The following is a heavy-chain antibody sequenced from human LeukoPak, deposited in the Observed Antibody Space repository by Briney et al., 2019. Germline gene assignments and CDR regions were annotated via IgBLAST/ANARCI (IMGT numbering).Heavy chain of an antibody. V-gene: IGHV3-23*01. CDR3: AKGDRYDSSAHDAFDI. Sequence: GGSLRLSCAASGFTFSSYAMSWVRQAPGKGLEWVSAISGSGGSTYYADSVKGRFTISRDNSKNTLYLQMNSLRAEDTAVYYCAKGDRYDSSAHDAFDIWGQGTMVTVSS. CDR1: GFTFSSYA. D-gene: IGHD3-22*01. CDR2: ISGSGGST. J-gene: IGHJ3*02.